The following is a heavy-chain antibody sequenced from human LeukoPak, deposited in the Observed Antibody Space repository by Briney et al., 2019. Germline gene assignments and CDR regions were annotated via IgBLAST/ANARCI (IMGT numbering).Heavy chain of an antibody. J-gene: IGHJ5*02. Sequence: GGSLRLSCAASGFTFSSYAMSWVRQAPGKGLEWVSAISGSGGSTYYADSVKGRFTISRDNSKNTLYLQMNSLRAEDTSVYYCAKNEWLFRGFDPWGQGTLVTVSS. CDR3: AKNEWLFRGFDP. V-gene: IGHV3-23*01. D-gene: IGHD3-3*01. CDR2: ISGSGGST. CDR1: GFTFSSYA.